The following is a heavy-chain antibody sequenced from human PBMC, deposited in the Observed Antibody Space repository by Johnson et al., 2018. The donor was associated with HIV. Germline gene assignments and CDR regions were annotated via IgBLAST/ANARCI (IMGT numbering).Heavy chain of an antibody. CDR3: ARYPIRDDAFDI. CDR2: IKQDGSET. Sequence: VLLVESGGGLVQPGGSLRLSCVASGFISSNFWLTWVRQAPGKGPEWVANIKQDGSETYYVASVKGRFTISRDNAKNSLYLQMNSLRGEDAAMYYCARYPIRDDAFDIWGQGTMVTVSS. V-gene: IGHV3-7*01. CDR1: GFISSNFW. J-gene: IGHJ3*02.